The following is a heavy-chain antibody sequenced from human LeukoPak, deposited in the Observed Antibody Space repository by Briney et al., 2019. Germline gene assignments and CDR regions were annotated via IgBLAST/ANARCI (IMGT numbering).Heavy chain of an antibody. Sequence: SGGSLRLSCAASGFTFSSYAMSWVRQAPGKGLEWVSAISGSGGSTYYADSVKGRFTISRGNSKNTLYLQMNSLRAEDTAVYYCAKDPAGGSWSQVDYWGQGTLVTVSS. CDR2: ISGSGGST. CDR1: GFTFSSYA. J-gene: IGHJ4*02. V-gene: IGHV3-23*01. CDR3: AKDPAGGSWSQVDY. D-gene: IGHD6-13*01.